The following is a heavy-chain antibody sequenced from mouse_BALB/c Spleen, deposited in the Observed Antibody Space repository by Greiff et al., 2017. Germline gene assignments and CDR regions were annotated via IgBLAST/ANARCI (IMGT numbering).Heavy chain of an antibody. V-gene: IGHV1-12*01. CDR2: IYPGNGDT. D-gene: IGHD2-4*01. CDR1: GYTFTSYN. Sequence: LQQPGAELVKPGASVKMSCKASGYTFTSYNMHWVKQTPGQGLEWIGAIYPGNGDTSYNQKFKGKATLTADKSSSTAYMQLSSLTSEDSAVYSVESRRGDYTFTYWGKATTLPVPS. CDR3: ESRRGDYTFTY. J-gene: IGHJ2*01.